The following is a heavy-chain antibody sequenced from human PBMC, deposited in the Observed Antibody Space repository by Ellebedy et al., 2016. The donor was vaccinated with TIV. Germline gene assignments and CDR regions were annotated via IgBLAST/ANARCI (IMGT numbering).Heavy chain of an antibody. CDR3: AKDTRVKVAEYFDS. CDR2: VSGHGRIQ. Sequence: PGGSLRLSCVASGFTSSTYEIHWVRQAPGKGLEWVAVVSGHGRIQLYADSVKGRFTISRDNSKNTVYLQMNGLRADDTAIYYCAKDTRVKVAEYFDSWGQGTLVTVSS. J-gene: IGHJ4*02. V-gene: IGHV3-30-3*01. D-gene: IGHD2/OR15-2a*01. CDR1: GFTSSTYE.